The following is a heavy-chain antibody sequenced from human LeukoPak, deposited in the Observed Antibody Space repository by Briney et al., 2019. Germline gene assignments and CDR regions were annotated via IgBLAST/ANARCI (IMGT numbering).Heavy chain of an antibody. Sequence: SETLSLTCTVSGGSISSYYWSWIRQPAGKGLEWIGRIYTSGSTNYNPSLKSRVTISVDTSKNQFSLKLSSVTAADTAVYYCARHAISLDAFDIWGQGTMVTVSS. CDR3: ARHAISLDAFDI. V-gene: IGHV4-4*07. CDR1: GGSISSYY. D-gene: IGHD2-21*01. CDR2: IYTSGST. J-gene: IGHJ3*02.